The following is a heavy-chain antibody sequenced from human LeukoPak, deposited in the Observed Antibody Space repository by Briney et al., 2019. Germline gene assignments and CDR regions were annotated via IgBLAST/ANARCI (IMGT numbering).Heavy chain of an antibody. CDR3: AKGKDNYYYYGMDV. CDR1: GFTFSSYA. V-gene: IGHV3-23*01. Sequence: PGGSLRLSCAASGFTFSSYAMSWVRQAPGKGLEWVSAISGSGGSTYYADSVKGRFTISRDNSKSTLYLQMNSLRAEDTAVHYCAKGKDNYYYYGMDVWGQGTTVTVSS. CDR2: ISGSGGST. D-gene: IGHD2-15*01. J-gene: IGHJ6*02.